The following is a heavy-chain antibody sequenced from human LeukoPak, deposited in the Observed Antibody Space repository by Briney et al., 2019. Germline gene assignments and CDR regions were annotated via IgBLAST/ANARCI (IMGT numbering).Heavy chain of an antibody. D-gene: IGHD5-12*01. J-gene: IGHJ5*02. CDR3: ARGYSGYDLKFDP. V-gene: IGHV1-2*05. Sequence: ASVKVSCKASGYNFAGHYVHWVRQVPGQGLEWLGRINPTTTNTNYSPKLQGRVTVSRDTSISTAYMELTRLTSDDTGIYYCARGYSGYDLKFDPWGQGTPVTVTT. CDR1: GYNFAGHY. CDR2: INPTTTNT.